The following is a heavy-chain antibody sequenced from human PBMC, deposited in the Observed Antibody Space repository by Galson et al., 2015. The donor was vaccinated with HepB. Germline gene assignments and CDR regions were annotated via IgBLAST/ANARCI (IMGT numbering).Heavy chain of an antibody. V-gene: IGHV3-48*02. CDR3: VRGGNSAYYPAGY. J-gene: IGHJ4*02. CDR2: ISTGGGTI. D-gene: IGHD3-22*01. CDR1: GFTFSDYS. Sequence: SLRLSCAASGFTFSDYSMTWVRQAPGKGLEYISYISTGGGTIYYADSVKGRFTVSRDNAKKSLFLQMNSLRDEDTAVYYCVRGGNSAYYPAGYWGQGTLVTVSS.